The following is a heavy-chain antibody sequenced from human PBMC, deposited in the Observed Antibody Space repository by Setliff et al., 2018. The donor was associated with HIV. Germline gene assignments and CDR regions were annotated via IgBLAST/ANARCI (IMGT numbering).Heavy chain of an antibody. Sequence: GGSLRLSCAASGFIFSEHYMSWIRQAPGKGLEWVSYISSGGTILHYADSVKGRFTISRDNAKNSLYLQMNSLRAEDTAVYYCARDKYYGSGSYYYMDVWGKGTTVTVSS. CDR3: ARDKYYGSGSYYYMDV. CDR2: ISSGGTIL. D-gene: IGHD3-10*01. J-gene: IGHJ6*03. V-gene: IGHV3-11*01. CDR1: GFIFSEHY.